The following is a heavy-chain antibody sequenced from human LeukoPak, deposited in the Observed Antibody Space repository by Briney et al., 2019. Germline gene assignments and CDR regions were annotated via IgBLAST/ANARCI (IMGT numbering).Heavy chain of an antibody. Sequence: GGSLRLSCAASGFTFSNYAMSWVRQAPGKGLEWVSAISGSGTNTYYAESVKGRFTISRDNYRDTVYLRMNSLRAGDTAVYYCAKGAATNDILTGYFPLFGYWGQGTLVAVSS. CDR1: GFTFSNYA. J-gene: IGHJ4*02. CDR2: ISGSGTNT. V-gene: IGHV3-23*01. D-gene: IGHD3-9*01. CDR3: AKGAATNDILTGYFPLFGY.